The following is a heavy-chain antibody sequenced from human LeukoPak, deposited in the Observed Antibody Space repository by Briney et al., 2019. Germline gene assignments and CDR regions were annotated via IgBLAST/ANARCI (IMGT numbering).Heavy chain of an antibody. CDR2: ISGSGGGT. Sequence: GGSLRLSCAASGFTFSSYAMSWVRQAPGKGLEWVSAISGSGGGTYYADSVKGRFTISRDNSKNTLYLQMNSLRAEDTAVYYCAKDPTVAGQNYFDYWGQGTLVTVSS. J-gene: IGHJ4*02. D-gene: IGHD6-19*01. V-gene: IGHV3-23*01. CDR3: AKDPTVAGQNYFDY. CDR1: GFTFSSYA.